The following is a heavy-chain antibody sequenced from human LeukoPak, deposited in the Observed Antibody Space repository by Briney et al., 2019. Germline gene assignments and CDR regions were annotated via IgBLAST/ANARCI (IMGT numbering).Heavy chain of an antibody. CDR1: GYTFTSYD. CDR2: MNPNSGNT. D-gene: IGHD3-10*01. Sequence: ASVKVSCKASGYTFTSYDINWVRQATGQGLEWMGWMNPNSGNTGYAQKFQGRVTMTRNTSISTAYMELSSLRSEDTAAYYCARGAPNYYGSGSYYYNWFDPWGQGTLVTVSS. J-gene: IGHJ5*02. CDR3: ARGAPNYYGSGSYYYNWFDP. V-gene: IGHV1-8*01.